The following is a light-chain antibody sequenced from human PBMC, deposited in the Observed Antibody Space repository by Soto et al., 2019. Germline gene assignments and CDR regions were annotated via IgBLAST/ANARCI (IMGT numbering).Light chain of an antibody. V-gene: IGKV3-20*01. J-gene: IGKJ4*01. CDR2: GAS. CDR3: QQYVSIPLT. Sequence: EIVLTQSPATLSLSPGERATLSCRASQSVNSYLAWYQQKPGQAPRLLIYGASSRATGIPDRFSGSGSGTDFALTISRLEPEDFAVYHCQQYVSIPLTFGGGTKVDIK. CDR1: QSVNSY.